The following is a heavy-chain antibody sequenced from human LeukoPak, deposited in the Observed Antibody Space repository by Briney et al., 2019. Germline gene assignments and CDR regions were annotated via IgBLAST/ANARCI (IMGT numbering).Heavy chain of an antibody. V-gene: IGHV4-59*08. CDR1: GDSISSSY. Sequence: PSETLSLTCTVSGDSISSSYWSWSWIRQPPGKGLEWIGYIYYTGSTEKNPSLKSRVTISVDTSKNQFSLKLSSVTAADTAVYYCACGPAGDSGYWGQGTLVTISS. CDR2: IYYTGST. D-gene: IGHD2-21*01. CDR3: ACGPAGDSGY. J-gene: IGHJ4*02.